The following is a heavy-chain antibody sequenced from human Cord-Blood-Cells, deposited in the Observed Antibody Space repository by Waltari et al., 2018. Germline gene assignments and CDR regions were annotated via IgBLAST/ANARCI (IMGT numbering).Heavy chain of an antibody. CDR1: GCTLSSYA. CDR2: ISYDGSNK. D-gene: IGHD3-3*01. CDR3: ARFWRYAFDI. J-gene: IGHJ3*02. Sequence: QVQLVESGGGVVQPGRSLRLSCAASGCTLSSYAMPRVRQAPGKGLEWVAVISYDGSNKYYADSVKGRFTISRDNSKNTLYLQMNSLRAEDTAVYYCARFWRYAFDIWGQGTMVTVSS. V-gene: IGHV3-30-3*01.